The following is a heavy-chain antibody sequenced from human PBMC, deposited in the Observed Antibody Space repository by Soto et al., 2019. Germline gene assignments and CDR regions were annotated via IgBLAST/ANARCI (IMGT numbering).Heavy chain of an antibody. J-gene: IGHJ4*02. CDR1: GSTFSDYY. CDR3: AGGPSRSGWYEVYYFDF. V-gene: IGHV3-11*01. D-gene: IGHD6-13*01. Sequence: GGSLRLSCAASGSTFSDYYMNWIRQIPGKGLEWVSYISPSGNTVNYSDSVKGRFTMSRDNAKNSLYLQLNSLRTEDTAIYYCAGGPSRSGWYEVYYFDFWGPGALVTVSS. CDR2: ISPSGNTV.